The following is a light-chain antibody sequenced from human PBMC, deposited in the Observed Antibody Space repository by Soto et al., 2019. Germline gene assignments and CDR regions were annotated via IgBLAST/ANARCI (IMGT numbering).Light chain of an antibody. J-gene: IGKJ4*01. CDR1: QSVSSGY. V-gene: IGKV3-20*01. CDR3: QQYGSSPGT. CDR2: GAS. Sequence: EIVLTQSPGTLSLSPGERATLSCRASQSVSSGYLAWYQQKPGQAPRLLIYGASSRATGIPDRFSGSESGTDFTLTISRLEPEDFAVYYCQQYGSSPGTFGGGTKVEIK.